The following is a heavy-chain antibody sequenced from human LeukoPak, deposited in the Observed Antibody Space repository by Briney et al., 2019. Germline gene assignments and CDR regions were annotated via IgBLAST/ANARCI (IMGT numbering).Heavy chain of an antibody. CDR2: TSGDGGTT. V-gene: IGHV3-43*02. CDR3: AKDMVWGWFFDL. Sequence: QPGGSLRLSCAASGFKFADYAMHWVRQIPGGGLEWVSLTSGDGGTTYFADSVKGRFTISRDNSKNSLYLQMNSLRTEDTAFYYCAKDMVWGWFFDLWGRGTLVTVSS. J-gene: IGHJ2*01. D-gene: IGHD7-27*01. CDR1: GFKFADYA.